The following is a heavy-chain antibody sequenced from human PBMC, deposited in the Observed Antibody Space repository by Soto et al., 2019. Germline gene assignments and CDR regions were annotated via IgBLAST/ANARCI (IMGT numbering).Heavy chain of an antibody. CDR2: ISAYNGKT. CDR1: GYSFTNYG. V-gene: IGHV1-18*01. CDR3: ARRYGDPSSAAAFDY. J-gene: IGHJ4*02. D-gene: IGHD4-17*01. Sequence: QVQLVQSGAEVKKPGASVKLSCKASGYSFTNYGIHWVRQAPGQGLEWMAWISAYNGKTHYAQKVQGRVTMTTDTSTSTAYMELRGLRSDDTAVYFCARRYGDPSSAAAFDYWGQGTLVTVSS.